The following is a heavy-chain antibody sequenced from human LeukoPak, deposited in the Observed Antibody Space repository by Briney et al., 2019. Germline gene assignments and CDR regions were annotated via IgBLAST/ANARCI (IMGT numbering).Heavy chain of an antibody. J-gene: IGHJ4*02. CDR1: DGSISSYY. V-gene: IGHV4-59*01. Sequence: PSETLSLTCTVSDGSISSYYWSWIRQPPGRGLEWIGYIYDSGSTNYNPSLKSRVTISVDTSKNQFSLKLSSVTAADTAVYYCAREGYSSAWYDYWGQGTLVTVSS. D-gene: IGHD6-19*01. CDR3: AREGYSSAWYDY. CDR2: IYDSGST.